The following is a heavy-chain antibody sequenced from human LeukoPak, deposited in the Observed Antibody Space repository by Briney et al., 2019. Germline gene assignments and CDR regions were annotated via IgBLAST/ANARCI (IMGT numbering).Heavy chain of an antibody. CDR3: ARDPAAAGTRYDY. CDR1: GGSISSGSYY. J-gene: IGHJ4*02. V-gene: IGHV4-61*02. D-gene: IGHD6-13*01. CDR2: IYTSGST. Sequence: SQTLSLTCTVSGGSISSGSYYWSWIRQPAEKGLEWIGRIYTSGSTNYNPSLKSRVTISVDTSKNQFSLKLSSVTAADTAVYYCARDPAAAGTRYDYWGQGTLVTVSS.